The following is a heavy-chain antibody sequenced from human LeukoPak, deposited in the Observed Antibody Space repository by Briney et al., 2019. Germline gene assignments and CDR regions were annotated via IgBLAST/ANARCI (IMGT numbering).Heavy chain of an antibody. J-gene: IGHJ1*01. CDR3: AREPFLGYCSSTSCYGGYFQH. D-gene: IGHD2-2*01. V-gene: IGHV1-69*02. Sequence: SVKVSCKASGGTFSSYTISWVRQAPGQGLEWMGRIIPILGIANYAQKFQGRVTITADKSMSTAYMELSSLRSEDTAVYYCAREPFLGYCSSTSCYGGYFQHWGQGTLVTVSS. CDR2: IIPILGIA. CDR1: GGTFSSYT.